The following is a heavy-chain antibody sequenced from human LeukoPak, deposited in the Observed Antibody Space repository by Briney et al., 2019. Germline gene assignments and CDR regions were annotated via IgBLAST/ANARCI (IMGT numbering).Heavy chain of an antibody. CDR3: ASRLRGGDIVWDS. CDR1: GGSMSSYY. CDR2: VYYSGST. Sequence: SETLSLTCTVSGGSMSSYYWSWIRQPPGKGLEWIGYVYYSGSTNYNSSLKSRVTISVDTSKNQFFLNLSSVTAADTAVYYCASRLRGGDIVWDSWGQGTLVTVSS. V-gene: IGHV4-59*01. D-gene: IGHD2-21*02. J-gene: IGHJ5*01.